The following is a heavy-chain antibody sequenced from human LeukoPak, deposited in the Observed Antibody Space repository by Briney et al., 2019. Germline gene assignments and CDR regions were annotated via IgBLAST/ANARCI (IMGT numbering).Heavy chain of an antibody. CDR1: GFTFRLYS. CDR3: ARDRDWAFDY. V-gene: IGHV3-48*02. J-gene: IGHJ4*02. D-gene: IGHD3-9*01. CDR2: IRSTDGAI. Sequence: PGGSLRLSCAASGFTFRLYSMNWVRQAPGKGLVWLSYIRSTDGAIAYADSVKGRFTISRDDAKNSLYLQMNSLRDEDTAVYYCARDRDWAFDYWGQGTLITVSS.